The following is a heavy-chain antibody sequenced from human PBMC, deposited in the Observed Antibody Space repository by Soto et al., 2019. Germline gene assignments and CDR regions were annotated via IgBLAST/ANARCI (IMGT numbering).Heavy chain of an antibody. V-gene: IGHV3-33*01. CDR1: GFTFSSYG. J-gene: IGHJ4*02. D-gene: IGHD3-22*01. Sequence: AGGSLRLSCAASGFTFSSYGMHWVRQAPGKGLEWVAVIWYDGSNKYYADSVKGRFTISRDNSKNTLYLQMNSLRAEDTAVYYCARDQFGYYYDSSGYDYWGQGTLVTVSS. CDR3: ARDQFGYYYDSSGYDY. CDR2: IWYDGSNK.